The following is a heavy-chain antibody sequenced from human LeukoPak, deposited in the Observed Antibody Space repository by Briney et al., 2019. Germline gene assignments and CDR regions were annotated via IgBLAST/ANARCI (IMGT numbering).Heavy chain of an antibody. D-gene: IGHD6-19*01. CDR1: GLTFSRYW. J-gene: IGHJ4*02. Sequence: PGGSLRLSCAASGLTFSRYWMHWVRQAPGKGLVWVSRINSDGSSTSYADSVKGRFTISRDNAKNTLYLQMNSLRAEGTAVYYCAAKKAGWYYFNYWGQGTLVTVSS. V-gene: IGHV3-74*01. CDR2: INSDGSST. CDR3: AAKKAGWYYFNY.